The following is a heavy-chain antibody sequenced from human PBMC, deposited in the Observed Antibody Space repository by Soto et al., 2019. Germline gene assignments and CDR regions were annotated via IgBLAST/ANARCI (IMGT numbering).Heavy chain of an antibody. CDR1: GYTFTGHY. CDR2: IGPESGAT. V-gene: IGHV1-2*02. D-gene: IGHD6-19*01. CDR3: ARSRLAVTGNGFDP. Sequence: ASVKVSCKASGYTFTGHYIHWVRQAPEQGPEWMGEIGPESGATRYAQKFQGRVTMTRDMSITTVYMELNSLRAEATAVYYCARSRLAVTGNGFDPWGQGTLVTVSS. J-gene: IGHJ5*02.